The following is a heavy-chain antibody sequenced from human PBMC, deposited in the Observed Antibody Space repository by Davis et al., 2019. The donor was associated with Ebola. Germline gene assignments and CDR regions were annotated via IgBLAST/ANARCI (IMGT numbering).Heavy chain of an antibody. CDR1: GFTFDDYA. Sequence: GGSLRLSCAASGFTFDDYAMHWVRQVPGKGLEWVSGLSWNSGTLGYADSVKGRFSISRDNNKNSLYLQMDSLRAEDTALYYCAKGALRFSGWPYYYYGMDVWGQGTAVTVSS. D-gene: IGHD3-3*01. V-gene: IGHV3-9*01. CDR2: LSWNSGTL. J-gene: IGHJ6*02. CDR3: AKGALRFSGWPYYYYGMDV.